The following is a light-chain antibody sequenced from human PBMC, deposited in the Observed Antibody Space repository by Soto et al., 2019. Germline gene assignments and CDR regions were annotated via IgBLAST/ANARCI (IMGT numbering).Light chain of an antibody. CDR2: GTS. J-gene: IGKJ1*01. CDR1: QSVRGD. CDR3: QQCNNWPWT. Sequence: EVLITQFPATLSFCPWEMVTLSCRASQSVRGDLAWFQQKPGKSPRLLIYGTSTRASGVPDRFSGSGSGTDFTLTINSLRSEDFAVYYCQQCNNWPWTFGQGTKVDIK. V-gene: IGKV3-15*01.